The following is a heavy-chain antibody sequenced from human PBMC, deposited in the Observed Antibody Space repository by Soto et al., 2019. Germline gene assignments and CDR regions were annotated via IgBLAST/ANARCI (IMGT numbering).Heavy chain of an antibody. CDR1: GGSISSSNW. V-gene: IGHV4-4*02. CDR3: ATINGVSSRHRDY. CDR2: IYHSGST. D-gene: IGHD6-13*01. Sequence: SETLSLTCAVSGGSISSSNWWSWVRQPPGKGLEWIGEIYHSGSTNYNPSLKSRVTISVDKSKNQFSLKLSSMTAADTAVYYCATINGVSSRHRDYWGQGTLVTVSS. J-gene: IGHJ4*02.